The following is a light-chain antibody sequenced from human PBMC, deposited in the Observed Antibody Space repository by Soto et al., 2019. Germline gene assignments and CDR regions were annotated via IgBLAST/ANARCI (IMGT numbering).Light chain of an antibody. J-gene: IGKJ5*01. CDR3: QQRNIWPPVT. V-gene: IGKV3-11*01. Sequence: EIVLIQSPATLSLSPGERATLSYRASPSVTNYLAWYQQKPGQAPRLLIYGAFNRATGIPARFSGSGSGTDFTLTISSLEPEDFAVYYCQQRNIWPPVTFGQGTRLEIK. CDR1: PSVTNY. CDR2: GAF.